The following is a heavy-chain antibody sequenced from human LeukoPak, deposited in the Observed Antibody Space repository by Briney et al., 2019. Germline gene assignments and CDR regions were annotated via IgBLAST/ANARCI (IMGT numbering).Heavy chain of an antibody. CDR2: IYWDDIK. CDR1: GFSLSTNGVG. Sequence: ESGPTLVKPTQTLTLTCIFSGFSLSTNGVGVGWIRQPPGKALEWLALIYWDDIKRYSPSLESRLTITKDTSKSQVVLTMTTMDPVDTATYYCAHRPRSVSTYFDYWGQGNLVTVSS. CDR3: AHRPRSVSTYFDY. D-gene: IGHD4-17*01. J-gene: IGHJ4*02. V-gene: IGHV2-5*02.